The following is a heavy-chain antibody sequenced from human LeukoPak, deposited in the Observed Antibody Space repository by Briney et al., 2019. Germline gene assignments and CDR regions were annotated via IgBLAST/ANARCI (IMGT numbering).Heavy chain of an antibody. CDR2: IYPGDSAT. Sequence: GESLKISCKGSGYSFPTYWIGWVRQMPGKGLEWMGIIYPGDSATTYSPSFQGQVTISADKSISTAYLQWSSLKASDTAMYYCVRQGAGTAFDIWGQGTVATVSS. J-gene: IGHJ3*02. CDR1: GYSFPTYW. CDR3: VRQGAGTAFDI. V-gene: IGHV5-51*01. D-gene: IGHD6-19*01.